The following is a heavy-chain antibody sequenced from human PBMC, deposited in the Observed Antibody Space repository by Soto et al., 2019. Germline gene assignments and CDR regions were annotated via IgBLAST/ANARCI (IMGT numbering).Heavy chain of an antibody. CDR2: ISYSGST. Sequence: SETLSLTCTVSGGSISGYYWSWIRQSPEKGLEYIGYISYSGSTNYNPSLKSRVTTSLDTSKNQFSLKLSSVTAADTAVYYCASLNFDILTGYYAFDLWGQGTMVTV. J-gene: IGHJ3*01. V-gene: IGHV4-59*08. CDR1: GGSISGYY. CDR3: ASLNFDILTGYYAFDL. D-gene: IGHD3-9*01.